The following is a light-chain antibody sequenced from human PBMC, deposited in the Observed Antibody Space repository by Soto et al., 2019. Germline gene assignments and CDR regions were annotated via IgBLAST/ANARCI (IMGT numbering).Light chain of an antibody. V-gene: IGKV1-33*01. CDR3: QQYEDITIT. CDR1: QSISRY. Sequence: DIQMTQSPSSLSASAGDRVTITCRASQSISRYLNWYQQKPGKDPRLVIYDASNLETGVPSRFSGSGSGTDFNFTISRLQTEDIATYECQQYEDITITFGQGTRLEIK. J-gene: IGKJ5*01. CDR2: DAS.